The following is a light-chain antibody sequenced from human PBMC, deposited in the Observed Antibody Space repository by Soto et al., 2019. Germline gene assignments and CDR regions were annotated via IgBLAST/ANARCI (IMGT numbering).Light chain of an antibody. J-gene: IGLJ2*01. CDR2: SNN. V-gene: IGLV1-44*01. CDR1: NSNIGTNT. CDR3: EAWDGSLNVVL. Sequence: QAVVTQPPSASGTPGQRVTISCSGGNSNIGTNTVNWYQHLTGSAPKLLIYSNNQRPSGVPDRFSGSKSGTSASLAISGLQPDDEADYYCEAWDGSLNVVLFGGGTQLTVL.